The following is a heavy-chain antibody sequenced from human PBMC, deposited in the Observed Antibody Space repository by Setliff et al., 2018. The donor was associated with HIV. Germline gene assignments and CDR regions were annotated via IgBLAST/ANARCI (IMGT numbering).Heavy chain of an antibody. V-gene: IGHV1-18*01. CDR1: GYTFTSYG. D-gene: IGHD3-3*01. J-gene: IGHJ6*03. CDR2: ISAYNGNT. Sequence: ASVKVSCKASGYTFTSYGISWVRQAPGQGLEWMGWISAYNGNTHYAQRLQGRVTMTTDTSTRTACMELRSLRSDDTAVYYCARQFLDWSNDYYSRYYMDVWGKGTTVTAP. CDR3: ARQFLDWSNDYYSRYYMDV.